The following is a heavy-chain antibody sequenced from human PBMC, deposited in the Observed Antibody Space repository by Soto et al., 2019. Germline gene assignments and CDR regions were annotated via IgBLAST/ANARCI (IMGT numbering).Heavy chain of an antibody. CDR1: GGTFSSYA. CDR3: ARGPVLGSYDTYYYYGMDV. Sequence: QVQLVQSGAEVKKPGSSVKVSCKASGGTFSSYAISWVRQAPGQGLEWMGGIIPIFGTANYAQKFQGRVTITADESTSTAYMELSSLRSEDTAVYYCARGPVLGSYDTYYYYGMDVWGQGTTVTVSS. J-gene: IGHJ6*02. D-gene: IGHD1-26*01. CDR2: IIPIFGTA. V-gene: IGHV1-69*12.